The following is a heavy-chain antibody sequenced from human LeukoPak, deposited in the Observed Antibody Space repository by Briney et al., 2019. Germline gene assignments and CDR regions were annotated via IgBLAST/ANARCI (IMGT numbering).Heavy chain of an antibody. D-gene: IGHD3-22*01. Sequence: ASVKVSRKASGDTFTRYGVSWVRQAPGQGLEWMAWISAYVDNTYCAEKLPGRRPVTKDTSTKTVYRELRSLKSDDTAVYYCVQEGYDRMGYYGDWGQGALVTASS. J-gene: IGHJ4*02. CDR1: GDTFTRYG. CDR2: ISAYVDNT. V-gene: IGHV1-18*01. CDR3: VQEGYDRMGYYGD.